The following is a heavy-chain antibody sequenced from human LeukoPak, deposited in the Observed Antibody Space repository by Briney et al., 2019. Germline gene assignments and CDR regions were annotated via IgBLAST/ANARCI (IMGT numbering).Heavy chain of an antibody. D-gene: IGHD3-3*01. J-gene: IGHJ3*02. CDR3: ATKTHDFWSSSDAFDI. CDR1: GGSISSYY. CDR2: IYYSGST. V-gene: IGHV4-59*01. Sequence: SETLSLTCTVSGGSISSYYWSWIRQPPGKGLEWIGYIYYSGSTNYNPSLKSRVTISVDTSKNQFSLKLSSVTAADTAVYYCATKTHDFWSSSDAFDIWGQGTMVTVSS.